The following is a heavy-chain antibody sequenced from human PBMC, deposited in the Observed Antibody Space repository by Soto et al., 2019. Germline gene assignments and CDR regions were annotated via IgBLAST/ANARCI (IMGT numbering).Heavy chain of an antibody. CDR1: GFTFSSYG. CDR3: AKDLDYGDYRRLPFGGMDV. J-gene: IGHJ6*02. Sequence: GGSLRLSCAASGFTFSSYGMHWVRQAPGKGLEWVAFISFDGNNKYYGDSVKGRFTISRDISKNTLYLQMNSMRAEDTAVYYCAKDLDYGDYRRLPFGGMDVWGQGTTVTVSS. D-gene: IGHD4-17*01. V-gene: IGHV3-30*18. CDR2: ISFDGNNK.